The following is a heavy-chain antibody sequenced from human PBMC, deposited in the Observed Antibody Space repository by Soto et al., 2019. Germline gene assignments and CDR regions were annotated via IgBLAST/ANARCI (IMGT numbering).Heavy chain of an antibody. CDR2: INPSGGST. J-gene: IGHJ4*02. D-gene: IGHD3-22*01. CDR1: GYTFTSYY. Sequence: ASVKVSCKASGYTFTSYYMHWVRQAPGQGLEWMGIINPSGGSTGYAQKFQGRVTMTRDTSTSTVYMELSSLRSEDTAVYYCARDHANNYYDSSGYYEDYWGQGTLVTVSS. CDR3: ARDHANNYYDSSGYYEDY. V-gene: IGHV1-46*01.